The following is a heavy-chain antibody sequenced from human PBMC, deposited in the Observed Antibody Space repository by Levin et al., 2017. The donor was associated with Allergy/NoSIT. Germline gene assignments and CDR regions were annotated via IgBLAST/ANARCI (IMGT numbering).Heavy chain of an antibody. CDR2: ISAYNGNT. Sequence: ASVKVSCKASGYTFTSYGISWVRQAPGQGLEWMGWISAYNGNTNYAQKLQGRVTMTTDTSTSTAYMELRSLRSDDTAVYYCARDREVVVVPAAIYYYYGMDVWGQGTTVTVSS. V-gene: IGHV1-18*01. CDR1: GYTFTSYG. J-gene: IGHJ6*02. CDR3: ARDREVVVVPAAIYYYYGMDV. D-gene: IGHD2-2*02.